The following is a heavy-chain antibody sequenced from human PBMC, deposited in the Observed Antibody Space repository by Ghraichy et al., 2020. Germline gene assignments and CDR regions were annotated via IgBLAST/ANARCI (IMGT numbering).Heavy chain of an antibody. CDR3: ARGRYNYCSSTSCPPSAFDY. D-gene: IGHD2-2*01. Sequence: ETLSLTCAVYGGSFSGYYWSWIRQPPGKGLEWIGEINHSGSTNYNPSLKSRVTISVDTSKNQFSLKLSSVTAADTAVYYCARGRYNYCSSTSCPPSAFDYWGQGTLVTVSS. J-gene: IGHJ4*02. CDR2: INHSGST. V-gene: IGHV4-34*01. CDR1: GGSFSGYY.